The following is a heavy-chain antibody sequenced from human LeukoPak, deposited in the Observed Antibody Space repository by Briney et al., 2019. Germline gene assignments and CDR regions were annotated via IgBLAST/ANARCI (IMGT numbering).Heavy chain of an antibody. CDR1: GFTFSSYG. CDR3: AKDSGDYYDSSGPDY. Sequence: GGSLRLSCAASGFTFSSYGMHWVRQAPGKGLEWVAVISYDGSNKYYADSVKGRFTISRDNSKNTLYLQMNSLRAEDTAVYYCAKDSGDYYDSSGPDYWGQGTLVIVSS. D-gene: IGHD3-22*01. J-gene: IGHJ4*02. CDR2: ISYDGSNK. V-gene: IGHV3-30*18.